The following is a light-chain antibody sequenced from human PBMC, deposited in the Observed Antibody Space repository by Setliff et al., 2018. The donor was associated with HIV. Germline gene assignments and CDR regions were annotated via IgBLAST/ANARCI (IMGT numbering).Light chain of an antibody. CDR2: EVT. J-gene: IGLJ1*01. CDR3: CSYAGSGTLYV. Sequence: QSVLTQPASVSGSPGQSITISCTGTSSDVGSYKLVSWYQQHPGKAPKVTIYEVTKRPSGVSNRFSGSKSANTASLTISGLQAEDEADYYCCSYAGSGTLYVFGTGTKVTVL. V-gene: IGLV2-23*02. CDR1: SSDVGSYKL.